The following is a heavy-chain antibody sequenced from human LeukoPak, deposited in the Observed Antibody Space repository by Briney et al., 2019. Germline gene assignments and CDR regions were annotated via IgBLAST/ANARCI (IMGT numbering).Heavy chain of an antibody. D-gene: IGHD2-15*01. V-gene: IGHV3-21*01. Sequence: PGGSLRLSCAASGFTFSSYSMNWVRQAPGKGLEWVSSISSSSSYIYYADSVKGRFTISRDNAKNSLYLQMNSLRAEDTAVYYCAREGVCSGGTCYSSMFNWFDPWGQGTLVTISS. J-gene: IGHJ5*02. CDR1: GFTFSSYS. CDR3: AREGVCSGGTCYSSMFNWFDP. CDR2: ISSSSSYI.